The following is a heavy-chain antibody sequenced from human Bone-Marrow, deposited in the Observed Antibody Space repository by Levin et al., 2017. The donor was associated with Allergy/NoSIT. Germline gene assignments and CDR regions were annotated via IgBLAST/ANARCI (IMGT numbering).Heavy chain of an antibody. CDR1: GYPFSNYA. CDR2: ISYDGSKI. CDR3: ARDRSFSSFYGMDF. D-gene: IGHD6-13*01. V-gene: IGHV3-30*04. Sequence: GGSLRLSCAGSGYPFSNYAMHWVRQAPGKGLEWVAVISYDGSKIHHADAVKGRFTIPRENDKNKVFLQMNSLRVDDSALYYCARDRSFSSFYGMDFWGQGTTVIVSS. J-gene: IGHJ6*01.